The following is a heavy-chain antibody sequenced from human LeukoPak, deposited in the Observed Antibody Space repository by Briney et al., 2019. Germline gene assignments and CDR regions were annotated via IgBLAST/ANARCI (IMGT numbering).Heavy chain of an antibody. CDR2: IIPIFGTA. J-gene: IGHJ4*02. CDR1: GGTFSSYA. V-gene: IGHV1-69*13. D-gene: IGHD4-11*01. Sequence: SVKVSCKASGGTFSSYAISWVRQAPGQGLEWMGGIIPIFGTANYAQKFQGRVTITADESTSTAYMELSSLRSEDTAVYYCASRPSNYPYYFDYWGQGTLVTVSS. CDR3: ASRPSNYPYYFDY.